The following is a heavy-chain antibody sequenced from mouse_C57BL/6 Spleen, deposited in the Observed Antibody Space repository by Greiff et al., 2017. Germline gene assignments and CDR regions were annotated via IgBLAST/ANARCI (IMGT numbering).Heavy chain of an antibody. CDR2: INPNNGGT. CDR3: ARWGYGSSHLYWYFDV. D-gene: IGHD1-1*01. J-gene: IGHJ1*03. V-gene: IGHV1-26*01. Sequence: VQLQQSGPELVKPGASVKISCKASGYTFTDYYMNWVKQSHGKSLEWIGDINPNNGGTSYNQKFKGKATLTVDKSSSTAYMELRSLTSEDSAVYYCARWGYGSSHLYWYFDVWGTGTTVTVSS. CDR1: GYTFTDYY.